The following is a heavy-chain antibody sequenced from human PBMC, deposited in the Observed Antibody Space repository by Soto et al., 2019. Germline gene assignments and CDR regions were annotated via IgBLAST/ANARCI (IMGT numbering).Heavy chain of an antibody. CDR3: ARRYGTTFDY. J-gene: IGHJ4*02. D-gene: IGHD1-1*01. Sequence: SETLSLTCTVSGGSISSSSYYWSWIRQPPGKGLEWIGYIYYSGSTNYNPSLKSRVTISVDTSKNQFSLKLSSVTAADTAVYYCARRYGTTFDYWGQGTLVTVSS. CDR2: IYYSGST. CDR1: GGSISSSSYY. V-gene: IGHV4-61*05.